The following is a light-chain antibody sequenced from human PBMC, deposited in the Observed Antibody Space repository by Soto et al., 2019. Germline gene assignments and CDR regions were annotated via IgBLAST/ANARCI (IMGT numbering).Light chain of an antibody. J-gene: IGKJ4*01. V-gene: IGKV3-20*01. CDR2: GVS. CDR3: QQHGASIT. Sequence: VLTQSPRTLSLSPGERATLSCRASQNVNNNFVDWYQQKPGQAPSLLIYGVSDRATGVPDRFSGSGSGKDFNLTIRRLEPEDFAVYYCQQHGASITFGGGTRVENK. CDR1: QNVNNNF.